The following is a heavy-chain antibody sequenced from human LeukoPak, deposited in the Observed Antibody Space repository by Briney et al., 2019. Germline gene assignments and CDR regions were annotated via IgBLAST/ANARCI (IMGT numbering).Heavy chain of an antibody. CDR3: ARDRSSNLPENNWFDP. CDR1: GYTFTSYY. V-gene: IGHV1-46*01. D-gene: IGHD4-11*01. CDR2: INPSGGST. J-gene: IGHJ5*02. Sequence: ASVKVSCKASGYTFTSYYMHWVRQAPGQGLEWMGIINPSGGSTSYAQKFQGRVTMTRDMSTSTVYMELSSLRSEDTAVYYCARDRSSNLPENNWFDPWGQGTLVTVSS.